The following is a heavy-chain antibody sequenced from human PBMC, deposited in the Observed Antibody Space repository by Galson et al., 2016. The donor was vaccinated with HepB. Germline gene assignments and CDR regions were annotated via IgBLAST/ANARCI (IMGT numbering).Heavy chain of an antibody. Sequence: SLRLSCAASGFTFSDFYMTWMRRTPGKSLEWVSYISHSSAYTAYADSVKGRFIISRDNVRNSFFLQMSSLRVEDTALYFCARGRAPKTLDTFDIWGQGTMVTVSS. CDR3: ARGRAPKTLDTFDI. CDR2: ISHSSAYT. V-gene: IGHV3-11*06. J-gene: IGHJ3*02. CDR1: GFTFSDFY.